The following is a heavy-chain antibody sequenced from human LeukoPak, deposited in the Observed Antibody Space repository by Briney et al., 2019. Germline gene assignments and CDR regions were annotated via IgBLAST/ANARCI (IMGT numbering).Heavy chain of an antibody. CDR3: ARKRIYSYGRHTGVAVTESFDS. Sequence: SQTLSLTCAVSGGSISSGGYYWSWIRQPPGKGLEWIGEINHSGSTNYNPSLKSRVSISVDTSKNQFSLRLNSVTAADTAVYYCARKRIYSYGRHTGVAVTESFDSWGQGTLVTVSS. D-gene: IGHD5-18*01. V-gene: IGHV4-30-2*01. J-gene: IGHJ4*02. CDR2: INHSGST. CDR1: GGSISSGGYY.